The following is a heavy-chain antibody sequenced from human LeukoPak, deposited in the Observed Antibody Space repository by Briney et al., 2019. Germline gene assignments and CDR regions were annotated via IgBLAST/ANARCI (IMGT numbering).Heavy chain of an antibody. CDR1: KFXFSVYT. D-gene: IGHD6-13*01. V-gene: IGHV3-30-3*01. Sequence: PGGSLRLSCAVSKFXFSVYTIHWVRQAPGKGLEWVALISSYGSNKYYAESVKGRFTISRDDSKNTVYLQMNSLRAEDTAVYYCAKEISSSSSWYGDDAFDIWGQGTMVIVSS. CDR2: ISSYGSNK. CDR3: AKEISSSSSWYGDDAFDI. J-gene: IGHJ3*02.